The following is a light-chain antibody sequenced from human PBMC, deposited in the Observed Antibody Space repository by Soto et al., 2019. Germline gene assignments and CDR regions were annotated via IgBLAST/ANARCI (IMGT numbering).Light chain of an antibody. CDR3: QQSYITPAG. V-gene: IGKV1-39*01. J-gene: IGKJ4*01. Sequence: DIQMTKSPSSLSASVGDRVTITCRAGQSISSYLNWYQQKPGKAPKLLIYAASSLQSGVPSRFSGSGSGTDFTLTIISLQPEDFATYFCQQSYITPAGFGGGTKVDIK. CDR2: AAS. CDR1: QSISSY.